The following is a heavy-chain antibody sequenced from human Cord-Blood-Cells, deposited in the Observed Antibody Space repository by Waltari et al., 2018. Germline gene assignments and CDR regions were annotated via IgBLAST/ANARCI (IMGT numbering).Heavy chain of an antibody. CDR1: GFTASRTY. CDR3: ARGFWNYGAFDI. V-gene: IGHV3-53*01. CDR2: IYSGGST. Sequence: EVKLVESGGGLIQPGGSLRLSGATSGFTASRTYRSWVRQAPGKGLEWVSVIYSGGSTYYADSVKGRFTISRDNSKNTLYLQMNSLRAEDTAVYYCARGFWNYGAFDIWGQGTMVTVSS. D-gene: IGHD1-7*01. J-gene: IGHJ3*02.